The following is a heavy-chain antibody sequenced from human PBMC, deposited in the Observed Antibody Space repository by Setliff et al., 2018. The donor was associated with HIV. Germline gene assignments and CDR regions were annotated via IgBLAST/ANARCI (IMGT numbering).Heavy chain of an antibody. CDR1: GGSFSGYY. CDR2: INHSGST. CDR3: ARGRFYGVVDY. J-gene: IGHJ4*02. Sequence: SLTCAVDGGSFSGYYWSWIRQPPGKGLEWIGEINHSGSTNYNPSLKSRVTISVDTSKNQFSLKLSSVTAADTAVYYCARGRFYGVVDYWGQGTLVTVSS. V-gene: IGHV4-34*01. D-gene: IGHD3-10*01.